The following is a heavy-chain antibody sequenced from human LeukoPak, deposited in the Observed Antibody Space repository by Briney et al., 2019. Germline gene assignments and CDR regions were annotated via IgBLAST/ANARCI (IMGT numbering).Heavy chain of an antibody. V-gene: IGHV4-4*02. Sequence: PSGTLSLTCAVSGGSISSSNWWSWVRQPPGQGLEWIGEIYHSGSTNYNPSLKSRVTISVDKSKNQFSLKLSSVTAADTAVYYCARQDAFYYDSSGTPFDYWGQGTLVTVSS. CDR1: GGSISSSNW. D-gene: IGHD3-22*01. CDR3: ARQDAFYYDSSGTPFDY. J-gene: IGHJ4*02. CDR2: IYHSGST.